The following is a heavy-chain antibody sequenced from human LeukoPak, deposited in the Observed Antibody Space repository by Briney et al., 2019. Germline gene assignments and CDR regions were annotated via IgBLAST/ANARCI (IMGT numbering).Heavy chain of an antibody. CDR3: AKNDYGTDSDFYYMDF. J-gene: IGHJ6*03. V-gene: IGHV3-30*02. CDR2: IRYDSRII. Sequence: GGSLRLSCTASGFSFSFYGIHWVRQAPGKGLAWVAFIRYDSRIIHYADSVKGRFTISRDNSKNTVFLQMNSLKIEDTAVYYCAKNDYGTDSDFYYMDFWGKGTKVTVSS. CDR1: GFSFSFYG. D-gene: IGHD3/OR15-3a*01.